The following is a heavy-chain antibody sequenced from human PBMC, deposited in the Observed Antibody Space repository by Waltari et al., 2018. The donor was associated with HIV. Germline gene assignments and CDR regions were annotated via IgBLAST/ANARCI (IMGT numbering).Heavy chain of an antibody. J-gene: IGHJ4*02. CDR2: ISGDAEDS. D-gene: IGHD3-22*01. Sequence: EVQLSESGGALAQPGGSLSLSCAASGSISKSAMTWVRQAPGKGLEWVSTISGDAEDSYYAASVQVRFIISRDNSRNIVSLQMKILRAEDTAIYYCAQDADSAGYSFFGFWGQGTLVVVSS. V-gene: IGHV3-23*01. CDR3: AQDADSAGYSFFGF. CDR1: GSISKSA.